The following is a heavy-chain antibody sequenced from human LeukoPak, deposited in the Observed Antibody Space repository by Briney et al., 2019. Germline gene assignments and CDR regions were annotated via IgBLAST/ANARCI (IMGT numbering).Heavy chain of an antibody. CDR3: ARLVGYCSSTSCPYYYYYMDV. CDR2: IYYSGST. D-gene: IGHD2-2*01. CDR1: GGSISSYY. V-gene: IGHV4-59*01. Sequence: PSETLSLTCTVSGGSISSYYWSWIRQPPGKGLEWIGYIYYSGSTNYNPSLKSRVTISVDTSKNQFSLKLSSVTAADTAVYYCARLVGYCSSTSCPYYYYYMDVWGKGTTVTVSS. J-gene: IGHJ6*03.